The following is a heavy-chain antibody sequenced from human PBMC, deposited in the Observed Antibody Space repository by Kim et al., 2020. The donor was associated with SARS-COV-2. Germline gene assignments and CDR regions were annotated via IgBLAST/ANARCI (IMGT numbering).Heavy chain of an antibody. D-gene: IGHD4-17*01. CDR3: AREGGYGDYDFDY. V-gene: IGHV3-53*01. Sequence: YAAAVEGRFTNSSEKPKKTLYLQMNSLRAGDTDVYFCAREGGYGDYDFDYWGQGTLVTVSS. J-gene: IGHJ4*02.